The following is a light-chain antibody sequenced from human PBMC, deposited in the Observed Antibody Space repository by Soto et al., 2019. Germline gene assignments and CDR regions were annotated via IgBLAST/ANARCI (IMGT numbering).Light chain of an antibody. CDR1: QSVSIY. J-gene: IGKJ2*01. CDR2: DAS. V-gene: IGKV3-11*01. CDR3: QQRSSWPPYT. Sequence: EIVLTQSPAALSLSPGDRATLSCRASQSVSIYLSWYQKKPGQAPRLLIYDASNRATGIPARFSGSGSGTDFTLTISSLEPEDFAIYYCQQRSSWPPYTFGQGTTLEIK.